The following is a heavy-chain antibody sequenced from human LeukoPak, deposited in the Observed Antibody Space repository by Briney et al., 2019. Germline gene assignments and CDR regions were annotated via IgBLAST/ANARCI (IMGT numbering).Heavy chain of an antibody. J-gene: IGHJ3*02. CDR1: RGSVSSYP. CDR3: AREAGWNFNAFDI. V-gene: IGHV4-4*07. D-gene: IGHD6-19*01. Sequence: PSETLSVTCTVSRGSVSSYPWNWIRQPAGKGLECIGRIHGSGSTNYNPSLMGRVTMSVDSSKNQISLRLTSVTAADTAVYFCAREAGWNFNAFDIWGQGTMVTV. CDR2: IHGSGST.